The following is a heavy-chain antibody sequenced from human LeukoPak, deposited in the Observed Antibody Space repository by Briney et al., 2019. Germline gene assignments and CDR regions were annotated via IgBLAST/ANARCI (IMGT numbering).Heavy chain of an antibody. V-gene: IGHV3-23*01. D-gene: IGHD1-26*01. CDR1: GFTFSTYA. CDR2: ISGGGGST. J-gene: IGHJ6*02. Sequence: QAGGSLRLSCAASGFTFSTYAMNWVRQAPGKGLEWVSTISGGGGSTYYADSVKGRFTISRDNSKNTLYLQMNSLRAEDTAVYYCARRPSGNYYYYGMDVWGRGTTVTVSS. CDR3: ARRPSGNYYYYGMDV.